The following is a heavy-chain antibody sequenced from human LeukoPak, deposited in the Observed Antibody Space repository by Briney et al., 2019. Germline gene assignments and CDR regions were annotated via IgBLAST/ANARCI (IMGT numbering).Heavy chain of an antibody. CDR2: ISYTGTT. CDR3: ARRRIVATIDN. CDR1: GGSISSSGYY. J-gene: IGHJ4*02. V-gene: IGHV4-39*01. Sequence: PSETLSLTCGVSGGSISSSGYYWAWIRQPPGTGLEWIGSISYTGTTYYNPSLKSRLAISADRSKNQFSLKLTSVTAADTAVYYCARRRIVATIDNWGQGTLVTVSS. D-gene: IGHD5-12*01.